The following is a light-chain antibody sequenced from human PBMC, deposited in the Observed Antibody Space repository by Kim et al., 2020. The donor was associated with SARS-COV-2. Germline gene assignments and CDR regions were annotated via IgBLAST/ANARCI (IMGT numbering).Light chain of an antibody. J-gene: IGKJ4*01. V-gene: IGKV1-5*03. CDR2: MAS. Sequence: DIQMTQTPSTLPAFVGDRITITCRASQSIDSWLAWYQQKPGKAPEVLIFMASVLQRGVPSRFSGSESGTEFTLTISGLQPDDFATYYCQQYSSYPLTFGGGTKVDIK. CDR3: QQYSSYPLT. CDR1: QSIDSW.